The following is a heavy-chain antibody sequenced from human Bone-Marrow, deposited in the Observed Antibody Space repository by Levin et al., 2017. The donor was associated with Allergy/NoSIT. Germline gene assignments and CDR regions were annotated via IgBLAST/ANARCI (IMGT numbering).Heavy chain of an antibody. D-gene: IGHD2-15*01. CDR2: ISGSGGTT. J-gene: IGHJ4*02. V-gene: IGHV3-23*01. Sequence: GGSLRLSCTASGFSFTSYAMNWVRQAPGKGLEWVSVISGSGGTTYYADSVKGRFTISRDNSKNTMYLQMNSLRVEDTAVYYCATGSCSDGSCYSGQYYFDCWGQGTLVTVSS. CDR3: ATGSCSDGSCYSGQYYFDC. CDR1: GFSFTSYA.